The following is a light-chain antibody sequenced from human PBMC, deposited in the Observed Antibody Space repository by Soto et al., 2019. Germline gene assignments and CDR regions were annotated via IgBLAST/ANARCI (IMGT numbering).Light chain of an antibody. CDR1: QSVSSSY. J-gene: IGKJ5*01. CDR3: QQYGSSPGIT. Sequence: EIVLTQSPGTLSLSPGERATLSCRASQSVSSSYLAWYQQKPGQAPRLLIYGASGRATGIPDMFGGSGSGTDFTLTITRLEPEDFAVYYCQQYGSSPGITFGQGTRLEIK. CDR2: GAS. V-gene: IGKV3-20*01.